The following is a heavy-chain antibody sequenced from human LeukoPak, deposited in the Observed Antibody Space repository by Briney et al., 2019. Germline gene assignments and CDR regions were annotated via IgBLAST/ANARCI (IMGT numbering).Heavy chain of an antibody. V-gene: IGHV3-30*18. CDR2: ISYDGSNK. CDR1: GFTFSSYG. Sequence: GGSLRLSCAASGFTFSSYGMHWVRQAPGKGLEWVAVISYDGSNKYYADSVKGRFTISGDNSKNTLYLQMDSLRAEDTAVYYCAKQGCSGGSCYSPTWGQGTLVTVSS. J-gene: IGHJ4*02. CDR3: AKQGCSGGSCYSPT. D-gene: IGHD2-15*01.